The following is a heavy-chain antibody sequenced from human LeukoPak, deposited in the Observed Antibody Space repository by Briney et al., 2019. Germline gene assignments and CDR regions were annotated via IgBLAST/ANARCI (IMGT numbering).Heavy chain of an antibody. CDR1: GGSISSGDYY. D-gene: IGHD3-9*01. J-gene: IGHJ4*02. CDR2: IYYSGST. V-gene: IGHV4-30-4*01. Sequence: SQTLSLTCTVSGGSISSGDYYWSWIRQPPGKGLEWIGYIYYSGSTYYNPSLKSRVTISVDTSKNQFSLKLSSVTAADTAVYYCAATYYGWEFLTGYPPSFDYWGQGTLVTVSS. CDR3: AATYYGWEFLTGYPPSFDY.